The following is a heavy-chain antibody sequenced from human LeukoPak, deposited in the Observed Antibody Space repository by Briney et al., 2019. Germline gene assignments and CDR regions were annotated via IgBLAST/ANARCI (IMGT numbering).Heavy chain of an antibody. Sequence: PGGSLRLSCTASGFTFSSYAMSWVRQAPGKGLEWVSAISGSGGSTYYADSVKGRSTISRDNSKNTLYLQMNSLRAEDTAVYYCAKDHYFERKIAAAGGPQYLLFDYWGQGTLVTVSS. CDR1: GFTFSSYA. V-gene: IGHV3-23*01. D-gene: IGHD6-13*01. CDR3: AKDHYFERKIAAAGGPQYLLFDY. J-gene: IGHJ4*02. CDR2: ISGSGGST.